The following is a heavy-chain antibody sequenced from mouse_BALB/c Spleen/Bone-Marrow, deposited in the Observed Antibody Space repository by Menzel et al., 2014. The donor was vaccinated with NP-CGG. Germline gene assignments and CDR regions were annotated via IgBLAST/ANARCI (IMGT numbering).Heavy chain of an antibody. J-gene: IGHJ3*01. CDR3: AREGGYYRSRFAY. V-gene: IGHV1-7*01. CDR1: GYTFTSYW. D-gene: IGHD2-12*01. Sequence: QVQLQQSGAELAKPGASVKMSCKASGYTFTSYWMHWVKQRHGQGLEWIGYINPSTGYTEYNQKFKDKSTVTADKSSSTAYMQLSSLTAEDSAVDYCAREGGYYRSRFAYGGQGTLVTVST. CDR2: INPSTGYT.